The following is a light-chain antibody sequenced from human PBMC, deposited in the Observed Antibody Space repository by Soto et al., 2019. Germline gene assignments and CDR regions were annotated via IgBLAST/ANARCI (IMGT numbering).Light chain of an antibody. CDR1: SSDVGGYNY. Sequence: QSALTQPASVSGSPGQSITISCTGTSSDVGGYNYVSWYQHHPGEVPKLMIFEVTKRPSGVSNRFSGSKSGNTASLTISGLQAEDEADYFCSSYTTSSTYVFGSGTKPPS. J-gene: IGLJ1*01. V-gene: IGLV2-14*01. CDR3: SSYTTSSTYV. CDR2: EVT.